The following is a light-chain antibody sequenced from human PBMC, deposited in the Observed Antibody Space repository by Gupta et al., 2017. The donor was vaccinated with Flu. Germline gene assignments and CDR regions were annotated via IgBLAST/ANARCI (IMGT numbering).Light chain of an antibody. Sequence: DIQMTQSPSSLSASVGDRVTITCQASQSISSYLNWYQQKPGKAPKLLIYAASSLQSGVPSRFSGRGSGTDFTLTISSLQPEDVATYYCQQSYSTPLTFGGGTKVEIK. CDR2: AAS. V-gene: IGKV1-39*01. CDR1: QSISSY. CDR3: QQSYSTPLT. J-gene: IGKJ4*01.